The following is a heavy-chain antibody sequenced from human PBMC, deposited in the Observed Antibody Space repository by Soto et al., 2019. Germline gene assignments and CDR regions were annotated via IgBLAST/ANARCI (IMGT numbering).Heavy chain of an antibody. J-gene: IGHJ4*02. V-gene: IGHV3-30*18. CDR2: VSHDGRNT. CDR3: AKGGRQWLVTSDFNY. Sequence: VQLVESGGGVVQPGRSLPLSCAASGFTFSDYAMHWVRQAPGKGLEWVAVVSHDGRNTHYADSVKGRFTISRDSSKNTVSLEMTSLRAEDTAVYYCAKGGRQWLVTSDFNYRGQGPLVTVSS. D-gene: IGHD6-19*01. CDR1: GFTFSDYA.